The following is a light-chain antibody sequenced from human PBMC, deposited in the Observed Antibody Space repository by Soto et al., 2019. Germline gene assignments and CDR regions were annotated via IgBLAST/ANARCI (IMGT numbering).Light chain of an antibody. Sequence: QSVLTQSSSASASLGCSVKLTCTLSSGHSSYIIAWHQQQPGKAPRYLMKLEGSGSYNKGSGVPDRFSGSSSGADRYLTISNLQLEDEADYYCETWDSNSWVFGGGTKLTVL. J-gene: IGLJ3*02. CDR2: LEGSGSY. V-gene: IGLV4-60*02. CDR3: ETWDSNSWV. CDR1: SGHSSYI.